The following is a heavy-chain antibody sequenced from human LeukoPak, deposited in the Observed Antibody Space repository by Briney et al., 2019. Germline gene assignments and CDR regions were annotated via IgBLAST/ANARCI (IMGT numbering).Heavy chain of an antibody. V-gene: IGHV4-34*01. Sequence: SETLSLTCAVYGGSFSGYYWSWIRQPPGKGLEWIGEINHSGSTNYNPSLKSRVTISVDTSKNQFSLKLSSVTAPDTAVYYCARVDKSSSWYRNWFDPWGQGTLVTVSS. CDR2: INHSGST. CDR1: GGSFSGYY. J-gene: IGHJ5*02. CDR3: ARVDKSSSWYRNWFDP. D-gene: IGHD6-13*01.